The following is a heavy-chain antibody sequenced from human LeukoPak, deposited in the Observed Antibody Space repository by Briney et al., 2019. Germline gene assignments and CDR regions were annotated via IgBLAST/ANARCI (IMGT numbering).Heavy chain of an antibody. V-gene: IGHV3-21*01. CDR1: GFTVSSNY. CDR2: ISSSSSYI. CDR3: ARSRNGYSAYDI. Sequence: SGGSLRLSCAASGFTVSSNYMSWVRQAPGKGLEWVSSISSSSSYIYYADSVKGRFTISRDNAKNSLYLQMNSLRAEDTAVYYCARSRNGYSAYDIWGQGTLVTVSS. D-gene: IGHD5-12*01. J-gene: IGHJ4*02.